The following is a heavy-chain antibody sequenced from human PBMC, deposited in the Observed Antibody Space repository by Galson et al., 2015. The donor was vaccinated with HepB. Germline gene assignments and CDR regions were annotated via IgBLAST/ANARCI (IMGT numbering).Heavy chain of an antibody. Sequence: SLRLSCEASGFTFSNCWMSWVRQAPGKGLEWVASIKRAGIEKHYVDSVKGRFTISRDNAENSLYLQMNSLRAEDTAVYYCAQQLVVPHDYFEYWGQGALVTVSS. CDR1: GFTFSNCW. J-gene: IGHJ4*02. V-gene: IGHV3-7*01. CDR2: IKRAGIEK. CDR3: AQQLVVPHDYFEY. D-gene: IGHD1-1*01.